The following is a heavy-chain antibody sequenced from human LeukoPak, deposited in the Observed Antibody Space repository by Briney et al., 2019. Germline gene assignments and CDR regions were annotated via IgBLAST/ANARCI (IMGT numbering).Heavy chain of an antibody. D-gene: IGHD1-7*01. CDR2: ISNSGTTI. Sequence: PGGSLRLSCAASGFSFSDYYMSWIRQAPGKGLEWVSYISNSGTTIYYADSVKGRFTISRDNAKNSLYLQMNSLRAEDTALYYCAREITGTTSWFDPWGQGTLVTVSS. V-gene: IGHV3-11*04. J-gene: IGHJ5*02. CDR1: GFSFSDYY. CDR3: AREITGTTSWFDP.